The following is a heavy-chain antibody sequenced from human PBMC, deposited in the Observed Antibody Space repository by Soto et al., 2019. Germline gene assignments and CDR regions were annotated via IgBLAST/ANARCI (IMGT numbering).Heavy chain of an antibody. J-gene: IGHJ6*02. CDR1: GFTFSSYG. CDR2: ISYDGSNK. D-gene: IGHD3-10*01. V-gene: IGHV3-30*18. Sequence: QVQLVESGGGVVQPGRSLRLSCAASGFTFSSYGMHWVRQAPGKGLEWVAVISYDGSNKYYADSVKGRFTISRDNSKNTPYMQMNSLRAEGTAVYYWAKAQLRGVRGVITYYYGMDVWGQGTTVTVSS. CDR3: AKAQLRGVRGVITYYYGMDV.